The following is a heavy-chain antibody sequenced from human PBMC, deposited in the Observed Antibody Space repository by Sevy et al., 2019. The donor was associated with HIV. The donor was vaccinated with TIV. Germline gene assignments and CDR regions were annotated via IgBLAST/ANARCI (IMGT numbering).Heavy chain of an antibody. CDR1: GLTFTTTG. CDR2: VTSDGAT. J-gene: IGHJ4*02. V-gene: IGHV3-23*01. D-gene: IGHD3-16*01. CDR3: AGGDTTMITDLDY. Sequence: GGSLRLSCVASGLTFTTTGMSWVRQAPGKGLEWVAGVTSDGATYYADSVRDRFTVSRDNSKNTLYLQLNSLRADDTAVFYCAGGDTTMITDLDYWGLGTLVTVSS.